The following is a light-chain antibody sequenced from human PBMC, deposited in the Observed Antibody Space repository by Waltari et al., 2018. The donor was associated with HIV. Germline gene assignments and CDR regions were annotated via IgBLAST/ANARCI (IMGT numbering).Light chain of an antibody. CDR3: QQRTNSRT. J-gene: IGKJ1*01. Sequence: EIVLTQSPATLSLSPGERATLSCRASQRVSSYLAWYQQKPGQAPRRLIYDASNMATCIPARFSGSGSGTDFTLTISSLEPEYCAVYYCQQRTNSRTFGQGTKVEIK. CDR1: QRVSSY. CDR2: DAS. V-gene: IGKV3-11*01.